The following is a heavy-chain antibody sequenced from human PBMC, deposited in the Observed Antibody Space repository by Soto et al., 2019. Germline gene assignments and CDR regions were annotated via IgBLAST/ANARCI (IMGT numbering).Heavy chain of an antibody. CDR2: ISGYNGNT. J-gene: IGHJ6*02. CDR1: GYTFTTYG. D-gene: IGHD3-9*01. CDR3: GRDDYDILTDYSYFYGMDV. V-gene: IGHV1-18*04. Sequence: QVQLVQSGAEVKKPGASVKVSCKASGYTFTTYGISWVRQAPGQGLEWMGWISGYNGNTNYAQKLQGRVTMTTDTSSSTAYMELRSLRSDDTAVYYCGRDDYDILTDYSYFYGMDVWGQGSTVTVSS.